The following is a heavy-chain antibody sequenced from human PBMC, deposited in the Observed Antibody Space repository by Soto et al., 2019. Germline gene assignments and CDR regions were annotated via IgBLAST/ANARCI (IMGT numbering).Heavy chain of an antibody. J-gene: IGHJ4*02. CDR1: GFTVSSNY. CDR3: AKSPYGSGSHHHY. Sequence: PGGSLRLSCAASGFTVSSNYMSWVRQAPGKGLEWVSVIHSGGSTYYADSVKGRFTISRDKSKNTLYLQMNSLRADDTAVYYCAKSPYGSGSHHHYWGQGT. CDR2: IHSGGST. D-gene: IGHD3-10*01. V-gene: IGHV3-53*01.